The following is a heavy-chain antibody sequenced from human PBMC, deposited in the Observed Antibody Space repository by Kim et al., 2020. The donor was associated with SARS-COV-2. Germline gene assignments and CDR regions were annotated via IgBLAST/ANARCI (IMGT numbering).Heavy chain of an antibody. CDR2: ISAYNGNT. J-gene: IGHJ6*02. V-gene: IGHV1-18*01. CDR1: GYTFTSYG. Sequence: ASVKVSCKASGYTFTSYGISWVRQAPGQGLEWMGWISAYNGNTNYAQKLQGRVTMTTDTSTSTAHMELRSLRSDDTAVYYCARESGSTIFGVAPVYYYYGMDVWGQGTTVTVSS. CDR3: ARESGSTIFGVAPVYYYYGMDV. D-gene: IGHD3-3*01.